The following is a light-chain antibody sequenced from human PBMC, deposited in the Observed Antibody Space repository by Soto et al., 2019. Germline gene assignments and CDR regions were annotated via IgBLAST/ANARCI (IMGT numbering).Light chain of an antibody. V-gene: IGLV2-8*01. J-gene: IGLJ2*01. CDR1: SSDVGGYNY. CDR2: EVT. Sequence: QSALTQPPSASGSLGQSVTISCTGTSSDVGGYNYVSWHQQHPGKAPKVMIYEVTKRPPGVPDRFSGSKSGNTASLTVSGLQAEDEADYYCSSFAGGGNPVLLGG. CDR3: SSFAGGGNPVL.